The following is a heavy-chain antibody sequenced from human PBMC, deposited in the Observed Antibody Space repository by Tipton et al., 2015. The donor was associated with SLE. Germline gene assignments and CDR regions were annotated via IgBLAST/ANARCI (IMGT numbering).Heavy chain of an antibody. D-gene: IGHD2-8*02. CDR1: GGSISSYF. Sequence: TLSLTCSVSGGSISSYFWSWIRQPPGKGLEWIGYIYYSGSTNYNPSLKSRLTISIDMSKNQFSLKLTSVTAADTAVYFCARDRDIVLEPVPIPPAFDIWGQGTTVTVSS. J-gene: IGHJ3*02. CDR3: ARDRDIVLEPVPIPPAFDI. CDR2: IYYSGST. V-gene: IGHV4-59*12.